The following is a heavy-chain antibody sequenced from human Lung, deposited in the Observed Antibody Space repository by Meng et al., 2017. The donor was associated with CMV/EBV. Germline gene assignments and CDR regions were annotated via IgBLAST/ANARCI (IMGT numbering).Heavy chain of an antibody. CDR1: GFTFSSYG. CDR3: AKSLFGGVVGPLFDD. CDR2: VYSGGSST. J-gene: IGHJ4*01. D-gene: IGHD2-2*01. V-gene: IGHV3-23*03. Sequence: GESLKISCAASGFTFSSYGMSWVRQAPGKGLEWVSVVYSGGSSTYSADSVKGRFTISRDNSKNTLYLQMNSLRAEDTAVYYCAKSLFGGVVGPLFDDWGHGTLVTVSS.